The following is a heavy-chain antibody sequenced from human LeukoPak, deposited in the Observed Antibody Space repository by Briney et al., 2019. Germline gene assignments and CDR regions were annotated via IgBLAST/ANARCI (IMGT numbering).Heavy chain of an antibody. CDR1: GFDFSHYG. Sequence: GGSLRLSCAASGFDFSHYGMSWVRQSPGKGLEWVSTFSGTSTLTYYADSVKGRFTISRDDSKNVLYLQMNSLRDEDTAVYYCAKGDSYYDLLTCFDFWGPGTLITVSS. CDR2: FSGTSTLT. J-gene: IGHJ4*02. D-gene: IGHD3-9*01. V-gene: IGHV3-23*01. CDR3: AKGDSYYDLLTCFDF.